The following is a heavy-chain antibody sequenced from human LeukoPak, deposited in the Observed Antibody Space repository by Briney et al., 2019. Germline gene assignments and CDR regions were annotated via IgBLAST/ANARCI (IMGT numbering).Heavy chain of an antibody. V-gene: IGHV3-23*01. J-gene: IGHJ6*03. Sequence: PGGSLRLPCAASGFTFSSYAMSWVRQAPGKGLEWVSAISGSGGSTYYADSVKGRFTISRDNSKNTLYLQMNSLRAEDTAVYYCAKEAGDYSSSWYGAYYYYYMDVWGKGTTVTVSS. CDR3: AKEAGDYSSSWYGAYYYYYMDV. CDR2: ISGSGGST. D-gene: IGHD6-13*01. CDR1: GFTFSSYA.